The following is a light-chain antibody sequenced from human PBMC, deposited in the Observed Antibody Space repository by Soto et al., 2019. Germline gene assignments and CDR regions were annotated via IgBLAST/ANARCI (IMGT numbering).Light chain of an antibody. CDR1: SSDVGGYNY. J-gene: IGLJ1*01. CDR2: DVS. Sequence: QSALTQPASVSGSPGRSITISCTGTSSDVGGYNYVSWYQQHPGKAPKLMIYDVSTRPSGVSDRFSGSKSGNTASLTISGLQAEDEADYYCSSYTSSSTYVFGTGTKVTVL. V-gene: IGLV2-14*01. CDR3: SSYTSSSTYV.